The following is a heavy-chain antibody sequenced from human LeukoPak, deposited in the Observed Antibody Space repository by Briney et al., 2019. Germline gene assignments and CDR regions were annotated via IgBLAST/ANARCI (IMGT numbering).Heavy chain of an antibody. J-gene: IGHJ4*02. CDR2: IYPGDSDS. Sequence: PGGSLQISCQGSGYPFSSPWIGRVRQVPGKGLDGMGIIYPGDSDSRYSPSFQGQVTISADKSINTAYLQWSSLKATDTGIYYCARQYGRPFDYWGQGTLVTVSS. CDR3: ARQYGRPFDY. CDR1: GYPFSSPW. D-gene: IGHD4-17*01. V-gene: IGHV5-51*01.